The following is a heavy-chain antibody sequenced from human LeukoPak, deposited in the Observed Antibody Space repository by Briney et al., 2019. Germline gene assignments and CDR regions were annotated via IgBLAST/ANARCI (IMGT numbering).Heavy chain of an antibody. Sequence: ASVKVSCKASGGTFSSYAISWVRQAPGQGLEWMGRIIPIFGTANYAQKFQGRVTITADESTSTAYMELSGLRSEDTAVYYCAAECGGDCYSGWFDPWGQGTLVTVSS. CDR2: IIPIFGTA. V-gene: IGHV1-69*13. J-gene: IGHJ5*02. D-gene: IGHD2-21*02. CDR1: GGTFSSYA. CDR3: AAECGGDCYSGWFDP.